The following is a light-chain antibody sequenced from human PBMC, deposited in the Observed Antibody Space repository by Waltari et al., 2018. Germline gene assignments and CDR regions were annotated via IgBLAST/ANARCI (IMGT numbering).Light chain of an antibody. Sequence: EIVMTQSPATLSVSPGETATLSCRASQSVSSNVAWYQKKPGQAPRLLIYDASTRAPSIPARFRGSGSGTEFTLTISSLQSEDFAVYYCQQYNRLPPITFGHGTRLEI. CDR1: QSVSSN. J-gene: IGKJ5*01. CDR3: QQYNRLPPIT. V-gene: IGKV3-15*01. CDR2: DAS.